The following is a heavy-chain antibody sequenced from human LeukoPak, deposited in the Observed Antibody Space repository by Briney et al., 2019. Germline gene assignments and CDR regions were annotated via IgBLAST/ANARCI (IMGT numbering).Heavy chain of an antibody. CDR1: GGTFSSYA. CDR3: ARVRMFGFGELLYFDY. V-gene: IGHV1-69*13. Sequence: GASVKVSCNASGGTFSSYAISWVRQAPGQGLEWMGGIIPIFGTANYAQKFQGRVTITADESTSRASMELSSLRSEDTAVYYCARVRMFGFGELLYFDYWGQGTLVTVSS. D-gene: IGHD3-10*01. CDR2: IIPIFGTA. J-gene: IGHJ4*02.